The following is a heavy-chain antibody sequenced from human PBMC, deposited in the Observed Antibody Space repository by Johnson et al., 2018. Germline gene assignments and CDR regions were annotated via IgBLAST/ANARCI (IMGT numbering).Heavy chain of an antibody. CDR3: ARGRGDIALTVAFDI. J-gene: IGHJ3*02. CDR1: GGTFTTYA. D-gene: IGHD2-8*01. Sequence: QVQLVQSGAEVKKPGSSVKVSCNASGGTFTTYAISWVRQAPGLGLEWMGGIIPIFGTANYAHNFQGRVTITADRSTTTAYLELNSLTSEDTAVYYCARGRGDIALTVAFDIWGQGTMVTVSS. CDR2: IIPIFGTA. V-gene: IGHV1-69*14.